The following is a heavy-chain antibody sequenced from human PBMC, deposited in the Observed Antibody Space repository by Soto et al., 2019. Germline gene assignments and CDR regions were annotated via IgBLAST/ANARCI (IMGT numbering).Heavy chain of an antibody. CDR2: TYYRSKWYN. J-gene: IGHJ6*02. CDR1: GDSVSSNSAA. D-gene: IGHD2-2*02. V-gene: IGHV6-1*01. CDR3: ARSPGYCSSTSCYSARPTGGYYYYGMDV. Sequence: SQTLSLTCAISGDSVSSNSAAWNWIRQSPSRGLEWLGRTYYRSKWYNDYAVSVKSRITINPDTSKNQFSLQLNSVTPEDTAVYSCARSPGYCSSTSCYSARPTGGYYYYGMDVWGQGTTVTVSS.